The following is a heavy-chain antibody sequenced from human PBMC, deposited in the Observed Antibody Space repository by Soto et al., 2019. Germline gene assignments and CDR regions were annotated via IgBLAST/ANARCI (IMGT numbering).Heavy chain of an antibody. CDR3: ARAPDYYGSGSYFN. CDR2: IYHSGST. J-gene: IGHJ4*02. CDR1: GGSISSSNW. Sequence: SETLSLTCAVSGGSISSSNWWSWVRQPPGKGLEWIGEIYHSGSTNYNPSLKSRVTISVDKSKNQFSLKLSSVTAADTAVYYCARAPDYYGSGSYFNWGQGTLVTVSS. D-gene: IGHD3-10*01. V-gene: IGHV4-4*02.